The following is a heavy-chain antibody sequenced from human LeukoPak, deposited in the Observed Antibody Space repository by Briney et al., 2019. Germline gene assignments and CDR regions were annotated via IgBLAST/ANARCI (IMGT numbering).Heavy chain of an antibody. V-gene: IGHV3-30*02. J-gene: IGHJ3*01. CDR1: GFTFSSYG. Sequence: PGGSLRLSCAASGFTFSSYGMHWVRQAPGKGLEWVAFIRYDGSNKFYADSVKGRFTISRDNSKNTLYLQMNSLRAEDTAVYYCAKTDYDFAGVWGQGTMVTVSS. CDR3: AKTDYDFAGV. CDR2: IRYDGSNK. D-gene: IGHD3-3*01.